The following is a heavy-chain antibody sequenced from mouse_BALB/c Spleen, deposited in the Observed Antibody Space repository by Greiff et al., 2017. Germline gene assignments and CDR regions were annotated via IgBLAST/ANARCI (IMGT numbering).Heavy chain of an antibody. V-gene: IGHV3-8*02. CDR2: ISYSGST. CDR1: GDSFTSGY. J-gene: IGHJ4*01. D-gene: IGHD1-1*01. CDR3: ARSPYGSYYAMDY. Sequence: EVKLVESGPSLVKPSQTLSLTCSVSGDSFTSGYWNWIRKFPGNKLEYMGYISYSGSTYYNPSLKSRISITRDTSKNQYYLQLNSVTTEDTATYYCARSPYGSYYAMDYWGQGTSVTVSS.